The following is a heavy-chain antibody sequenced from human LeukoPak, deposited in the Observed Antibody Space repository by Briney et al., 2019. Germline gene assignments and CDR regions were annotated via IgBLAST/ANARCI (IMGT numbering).Heavy chain of an antibody. D-gene: IGHD6-19*01. Sequence: GGSLRLSCAASGFTVSSNYMSWVRQAPGKGLEWVSVIYSGGSTYYADSVKGRFTISRDNSKNTLYLQMNSLRAEDTAVYYRASLAVAGTPPYFDYWGQGTLVTVSS. CDR2: IYSGGST. J-gene: IGHJ4*02. V-gene: IGHV3-53*01. CDR3: ASLAVAGTPPYFDY. CDR1: GFTVSSNY.